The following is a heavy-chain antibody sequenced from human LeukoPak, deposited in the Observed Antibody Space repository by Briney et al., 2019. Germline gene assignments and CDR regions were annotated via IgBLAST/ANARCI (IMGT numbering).Heavy chain of an antibody. Sequence: HPGGSLRLSCAASGFTFSSYGMHWVRQAPGKGVEGVAVISYDGSNKYYADSVKGRFTISRDNSKNTLYLQMNSLRAEDTAVYYCAKVRGVRGVRTPIDYWGQGTLVTVSS. CDR3: AKVRGVRGVRTPIDY. CDR1: GFTFSSYG. D-gene: IGHD3-10*01. J-gene: IGHJ4*02. CDR2: ISYDGSNK. V-gene: IGHV3-30*18.